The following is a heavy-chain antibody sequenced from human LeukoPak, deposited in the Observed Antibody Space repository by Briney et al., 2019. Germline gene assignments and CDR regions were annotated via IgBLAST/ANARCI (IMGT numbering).Heavy chain of an antibody. V-gene: IGHV3-23*01. D-gene: IGHD6-19*01. Sequence: GGSLRLSCAASGFTFSSYAMSWVRQAPGKGLEWVSAISGSGGSTYYADSVKGRFTISRDNSKNTLYLQMNSLRAEDTAVYYCAKALYSSGWSSYYFDYWGQGTLVTVSS. CDR3: AKALYSSGWSSYYFDY. J-gene: IGHJ4*02. CDR2: ISGSGGST. CDR1: GFTFSSYA.